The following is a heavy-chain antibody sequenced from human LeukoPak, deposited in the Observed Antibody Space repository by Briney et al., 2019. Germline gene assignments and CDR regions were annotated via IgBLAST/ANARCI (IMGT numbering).Heavy chain of an antibody. CDR1: GYTFTSYD. Sequence: VSVKVSCKASGYTFTSYDINWVRQATGQGLEWMGWMSPNSGYTGYAQKFQGRVTMTRDTSISTAYMELSSLRSEDTAVYYCARDYGANSGWFDPWGQGTLVTVSS. J-gene: IGHJ5*02. CDR2: MSPNSGYT. D-gene: IGHD4-23*01. CDR3: ARDYGANSGWFDP. V-gene: IGHV1-8*01.